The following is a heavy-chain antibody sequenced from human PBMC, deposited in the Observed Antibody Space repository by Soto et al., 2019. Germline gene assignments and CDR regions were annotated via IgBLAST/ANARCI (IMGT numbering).Heavy chain of an antibody. Sequence: QVQLVESGGGVVQAGGSLSLSCAASGFIFSNYAMHWVRQAPGKGLEWVAFISYDGSKKYYADSVEGRFTISRDNSKTALYLQMNSLRVEDTAVYYCARKIAVVTEYYFDSWGQGTLVTVSS. CDR3: ARKIAVVTEYYFDS. J-gene: IGHJ4*02. V-gene: IGHV3-30*04. D-gene: IGHD6-19*01. CDR2: ISYDGSKK. CDR1: GFIFSNYA.